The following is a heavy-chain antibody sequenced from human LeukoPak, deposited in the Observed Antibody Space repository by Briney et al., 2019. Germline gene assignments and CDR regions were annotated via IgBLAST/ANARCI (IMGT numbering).Heavy chain of an antibody. Sequence: GGPLRLSCAASGFTFSSYSVNWVRQAPGKGLEGVSYFSSDSRTIYYADSVKGRFTISRDNAKNSLYLQMKSLRDENTAVYACASYGSGTSYITNYFDYWGQGTLVTVSS. D-gene: IGHD3-10*01. CDR3: ASYGSGTSYITNYFDY. J-gene: IGHJ4*02. V-gene: IGHV3-48*02. CDR2: FSSDSRTI. CDR1: GFTFSSYS.